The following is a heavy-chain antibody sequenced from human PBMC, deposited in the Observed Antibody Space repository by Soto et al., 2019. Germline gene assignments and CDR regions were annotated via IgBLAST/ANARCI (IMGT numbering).Heavy chain of an antibody. Sequence: QVQLVQSGAEVKKPGASVKVSCKASGYTFTSYGISWVRQAPGQGLEWMGWISAYNGNTKYSQKFQGRVTITRDTSASTAYMELTSLGSEDTALYHCARGYCSSTSCQYYFDYWGQGTPVTVSS. V-gene: IGHV1-18*04. CDR3: ARGYCSSTSCQYYFDY. CDR1: GYTFTSYG. D-gene: IGHD2-2*01. CDR2: ISAYNGNT. J-gene: IGHJ4*02.